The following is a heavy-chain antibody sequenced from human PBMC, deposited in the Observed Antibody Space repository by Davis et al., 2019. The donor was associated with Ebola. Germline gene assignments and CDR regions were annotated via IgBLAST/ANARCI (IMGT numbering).Heavy chain of an antibody. CDR1: GGTFSSYA. CDR2: IIPILGIA. V-gene: IGHV1-69*10. D-gene: IGHD6-6*01. Sequence: SVKVSCKASGGTFSSYAISWVRQAPRQGLEWMGGIIPILGIANYAQKFQGRATITADESTSTAYMELSSLRSEDTAVYYCASGLVRGESYWYFDLWGRGTLVTVSS. CDR3: ASGLVRGESYWYFDL. J-gene: IGHJ2*01.